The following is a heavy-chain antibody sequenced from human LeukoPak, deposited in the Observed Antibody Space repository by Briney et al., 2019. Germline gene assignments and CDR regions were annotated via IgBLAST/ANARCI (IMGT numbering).Heavy chain of an antibody. D-gene: IGHD3-22*01. Sequence: SGTLSLTCAVSGGSISSGNWWSWVRQAPGKGLEWIGEIYHSGSTNYNPSLKSRVTISVDNSKNQFSLNLNSVTAADTAVYYCARRLKTVVAEFYFDYWGQGTLVTVSS. CDR2: IYHSGST. V-gene: IGHV4-4*02. CDR1: GGSISSGNW. CDR3: ARRLKTVVAEFYFDY. J-gene: IGHJ4*02.